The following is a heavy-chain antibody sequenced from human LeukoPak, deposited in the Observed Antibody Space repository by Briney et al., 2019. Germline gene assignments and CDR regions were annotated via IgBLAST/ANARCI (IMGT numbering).Heavy chain of an antibody. Sequence: GSLRLSCAASGFTFSSYWMHWVRQAPGKGLVWVSRISKDGSSTYYADSVKGRCTISRDNSKNTLYLQMNSLRAEDTAVYYCARDRRSSSVYYYYGMDVWGQGTTVTVSS. V-gene: IGHV3-74*01. CDR3: ARDRRSSSVYYYYGMDV. CDR2: ISKDGSST. J-gene: IGHJ6*02. CDR1: GFTFSSYW. D-gene: IGHD6-6*01.